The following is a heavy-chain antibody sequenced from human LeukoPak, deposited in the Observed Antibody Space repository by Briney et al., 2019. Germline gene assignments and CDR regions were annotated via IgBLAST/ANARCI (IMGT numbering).Heavy chain of an antibody. D-gene: IGHD5-18*01. J-gene: IGHJ4*02. V-gene: IGHV3-23*01. Sequence: PGGSLRLSCAASGFTFSSYAMGWVRQAPGKGLEWVSAITASGDNTYYADSVKGRFTISRDNSKNTLYLKMNSLRAEDTAVYYCAKGNGYTYGRYYFDYWGQGTLVTVSS. CDR3: AKGNGYTYGRYYFDY. CDR1: GFTFSSYA. CDR2: ITASGDNT.